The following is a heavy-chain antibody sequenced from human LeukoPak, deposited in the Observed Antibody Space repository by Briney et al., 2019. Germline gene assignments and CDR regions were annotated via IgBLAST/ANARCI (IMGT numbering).Heavy chain of an antibody. J-gene: IGHJ3*02. D-gene: IGHD2-2*01. CDR1: GGSFSGYY. CDR3: ARGEGVVVPAAMFAFDI. CDR2: INHSGST. V-gene: IGHV4-34*01. Sequence: SETLSLTCAVYGGSFSGYYWSWIRQPPGKGLEWIGEINHSGSTNYNPSLKSRVTISVDTSKNQFSLKLSSVTAADTAVYYCARGEGVVVPAAMFAFDIWDQGTMVTVSS.